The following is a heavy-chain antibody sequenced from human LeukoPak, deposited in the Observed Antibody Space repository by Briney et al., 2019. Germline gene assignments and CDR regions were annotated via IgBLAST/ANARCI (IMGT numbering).Heavy chain of an antibody. CDR3: VREAGYCASVCLKSNWFDP. D-gene: IGHD2-21*02. Sequence: GGSLRLSCAASGFPFSNHAMSWVRQPPGKGLEWVSAISNGNTYYADSVRGRFTISRDDSKNIVYLQMNSLRDEDTALYYCVREAGYCASVCLKSNWFDPWGQGTLVTVSS. J-gene: IGHJ5*02. CDR1: GFPFSNHA. V-gene: IGHV3-23*01. CDR2: ISNGNT.